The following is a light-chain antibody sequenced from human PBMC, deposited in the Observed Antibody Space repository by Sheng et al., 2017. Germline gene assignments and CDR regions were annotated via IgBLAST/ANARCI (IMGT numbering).Light chain of an antibody. CDR2: AAS. J-gene: IGKJ4*01. V-gene: IGKV3-15*01. Sequence: EIVMTQSPATLSVSPGGRATLSCRASESVSSNLAWYQHKPGQAPRLLIYAASTRAAGIPARFSGSGSGTEFTLTVSGLPSEDFAVYYCQQYDSWPLTFGGGTKVEIK. CDR3: QQYDSWPLT. CDR1: ESVSSN.